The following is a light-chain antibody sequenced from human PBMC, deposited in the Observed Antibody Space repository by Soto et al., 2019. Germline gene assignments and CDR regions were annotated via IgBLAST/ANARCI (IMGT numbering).Light chain of an antibody. Sequence: EIVLTQSPATLSLSPGERASLSCRASQSVSSYLAWYQQKPGQAPRLLIYDASNRATSIPARVSGSGSGTDFPLNISSLEDEAVALCYCQERSDSRRTFCQGTKGAIK. V-gene: IGKV3-11*01. CDR2: DAS. CDR3: QERSDSRRT. J-gene: IGKJ1*01. CDR1: QSVSSY.